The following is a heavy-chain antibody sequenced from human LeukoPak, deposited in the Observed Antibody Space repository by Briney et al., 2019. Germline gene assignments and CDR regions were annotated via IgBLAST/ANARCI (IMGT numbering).Heavy chain of an antibody. D-gene: IGHD5-24*01. CDR1: GLTFSSHW. Sequence: GGSLRLSCAASGLTFSSHWMHWVRQVPGKGLEWVSVIYSGNGTYYSDSVKGRFTISRDNSKNTLYLQMNSLRAEDTAVYYCARERRGYNSGDAFDIWGQGTMVTVSS. J-gene: IGHJ3*02. CDR3: ARERRGYNSGDAFDI. V-gene: IGHV3-66*01. CDR2: IYSGNGT.